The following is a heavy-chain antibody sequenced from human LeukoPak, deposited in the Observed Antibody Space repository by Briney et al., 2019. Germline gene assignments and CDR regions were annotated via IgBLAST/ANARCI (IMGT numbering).Heavy chain of an antibody. J-gene: IGHJ5*02. CDR2: IKQDGSEK. Sequence: GGSLRLSCAASGFTFNNYWMSWVRQAPGKGLEWVANIKQDGSEKYYVDSVKGRFTISRDNAKNSLYLQMNSLRAEDTAVYYCARDSNNWFDPWGQGTLVTVSS. CDR3: ARDSNNWFDP. V-gene: IGHV3-7*01. CDR1: GFTFNNYW.